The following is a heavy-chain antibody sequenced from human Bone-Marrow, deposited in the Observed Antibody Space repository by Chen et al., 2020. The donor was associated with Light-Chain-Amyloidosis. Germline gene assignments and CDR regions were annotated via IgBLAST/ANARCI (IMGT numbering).Heavy chain of an antibody. D-gene: IGHD6-6*01. Sequence: QVQLQQWGAGLLKPSETLSLTCAVYGGSFSGYYWSWIRQPPGKGLEWIGEINHSGSTNYNPSLKSRVTIXVDTSKNXXXXKLSSVTAADTAVYYCARGLAARPFDYWGQGTLVTVSS. CDR2: INHSGST. V-gene: IGHV4-34*01. CDR1: GGSFSGYY. CDR3: ARGLAARPFDY. J-gene: IGHJ4*02.